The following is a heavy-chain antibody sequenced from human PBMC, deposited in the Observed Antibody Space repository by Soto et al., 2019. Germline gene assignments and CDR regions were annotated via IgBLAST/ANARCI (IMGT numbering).Heavy chain of an antibody. CDR3: VRGQAWNYAYGMEV. CDR2: IYPSVSDT. CDR1: GYSFLNHW. Sequence: PGESLKISCKGSGYSFLNHWIGWVRQKPGKGLEWMGLIYPSVSDTRYSPSFRGQVIISADKSISSAFLQWNSLKASVTAIYYGVRGQAWNYAYGMEVWGQGTTVTVSS. D-gene: IGHD1-1*01. J-gene: IGHJ6*02. V-gene: IGHV5-51*01.